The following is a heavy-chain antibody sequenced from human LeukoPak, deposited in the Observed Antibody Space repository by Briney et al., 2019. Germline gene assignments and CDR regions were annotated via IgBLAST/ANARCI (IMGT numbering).Heavy chain of an antibody. Sequence: GGSLRLSCAVSGFTFSSYWMSWVRQAPGRRPEWVANIKPDGSEKYYVDSVKGRFTVSRDNAKNSLFLQMNSLRDEDTAVYYCARERSCTDGLCYSYFDHWGQGTLVTVFS. D-gene: IGHD2-8*01. CDR2: IKPDGSEK. CDR3: ARERSCTDGLCYSYFDH. V-gene: IGHV3-7*01. J-gene: IGHJ4*02. CDR1: GFTFSSYW.